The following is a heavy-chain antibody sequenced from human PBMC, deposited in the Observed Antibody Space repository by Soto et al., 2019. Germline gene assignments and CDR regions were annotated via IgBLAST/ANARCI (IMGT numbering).Heavy chain of an antibody. CDR3: ARERWGHGMDV. D-gene: IGHD7-27*01. CDR2: IYYSGST. Sequence: SETLSLTGTVSGGSISSYYWSWIRQPPGKGLEWIGYIYYSGSTNYSPSLKSRVAISVDTSKNQFSLKLSSVTAADTAVYYCARERWGHGMDVWGQGTTVTVSS. CDR1: GGSISSYY. J-gene: IGHJ6*02. V-gene: IGHV4-59*01.